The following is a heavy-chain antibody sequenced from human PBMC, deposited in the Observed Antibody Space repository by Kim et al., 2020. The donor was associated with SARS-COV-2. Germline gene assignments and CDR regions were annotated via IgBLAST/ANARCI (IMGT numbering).Heavy chain of an antibody. CDR1: GGSFSGYY. D-gene: IGHD3-10*01. V-gene: IGHV4-34*01. CDR2: INHSGST. J-gene: IGHJ6*02. Sequence: SETLSLTCAVYGGSFSGYYWSWIRQPPGKGLEWIGEINHSGSTNYNPSLKSRVTISVDTSKNQFSLKLSSVTAADTAVYYCARGLRGYYYYGMDVWGQGTTVTVAS. CDR3: ARGLRGYYYYGMDV.